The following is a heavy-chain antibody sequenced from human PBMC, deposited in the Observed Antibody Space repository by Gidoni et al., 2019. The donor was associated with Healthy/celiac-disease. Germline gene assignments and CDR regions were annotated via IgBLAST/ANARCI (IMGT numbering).Heavy chain of an antibody. J-gene: IGHJ4*02. D-gene: IGHD4-17*01. CDR3: AKDTGAGGFYGDYWY. V-gene: IGHV3-9*01. Sequence: EVQRVESGGGWVQPGRALRPSCAASGFTLADYAMHWVRQAPGKGLEWVSGISWNSGSIGYADSVKGRFTISRDNAKNSLYLQMNSLRAEDTALYYCAKDTGAGGFYGDYWYWGQGTLVTVSS. CDR1: GFTLADYA. CDR2: ISWNSGSI.